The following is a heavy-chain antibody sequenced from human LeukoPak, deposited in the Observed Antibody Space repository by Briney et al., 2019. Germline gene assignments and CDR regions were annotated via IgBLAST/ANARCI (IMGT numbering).Heavy chain of an antibody. D-gene: IGHD7-27*01. CDR2: ISSGSSYT. Sequence: KPGGSLRLSCAASGFTFSDYYMSWIRQAPGKGLEWVSYISSGSSYTNYADSVKGRSTISRDNAKNSLYLQMNSLRAEDTAVYYCARKLGWYFDLWGRGTLVTVSS. V-gene: IGHV3-11*06. CDR3: ARKLGWYFDL. CDR1: GFTFSDYY. J-gene: IGHJ2*01.